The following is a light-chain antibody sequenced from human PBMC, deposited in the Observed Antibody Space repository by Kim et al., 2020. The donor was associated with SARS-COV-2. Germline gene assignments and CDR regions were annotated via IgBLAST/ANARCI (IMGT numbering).Light chain of an antibody. CDR1: SSDVGRYNR. CDR2: EVS. Sequence: QSALTQPPSVSGSPGQSVTISCTGTSSDVGRYNRVSWYQQPPGTAPKLLIYEVSNRPSGAPHRFSGYRSGNTASLTISGLQAEDEADYYCSSYTSTTTWVFGGGTQLTVL. J-gene: IGLJ3*02. CDR3: SSYTSTTTWV. V-gene: IGLV2-18*02.